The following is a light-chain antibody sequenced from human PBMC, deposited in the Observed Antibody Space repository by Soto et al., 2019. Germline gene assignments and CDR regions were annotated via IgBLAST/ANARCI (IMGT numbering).Light chain of an antibody. CDR2: GAS. V-gene: IGKV3-15*01. J-gene: IGKJ1*01. Sequence: EIVLTQSPDTLSVSPGEGAPLSCRASQSVSSNLAWYQQKPGQAPRLLIYGASTRATGIPARFSGSGSGTEFTLTISSLQSEDFAVYYCQQYNNWPRTFGQGTKVDIK. CDR3: QQYNNWPRT. CDR1: QSVSSN.